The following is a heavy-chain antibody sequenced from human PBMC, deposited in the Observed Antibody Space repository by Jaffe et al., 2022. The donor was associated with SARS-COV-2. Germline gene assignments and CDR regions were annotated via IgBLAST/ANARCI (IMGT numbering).Heavy chain of an antibody. Sequence: EVQLLESGGGLVQPGGSLRLSCAASGFTFSSYAMSWVRQAPGKGLEWVSAISGSGGSTYYADSVKGRFTISRDNSKNTLYLQMNSLRAEDTAVYYCAKVGDSGYDYWGDYYYYGMDVWGQGTTVTVSS. CDR1: GFTFSSYA. CDR3: AKVGDSGYDYWGDYYYYGMDV. V-gene: IGHV3-23*01. J-gene: IGHJ6*02. D-gene: IGHD5-12*01. CDR2: ISGSGGST.